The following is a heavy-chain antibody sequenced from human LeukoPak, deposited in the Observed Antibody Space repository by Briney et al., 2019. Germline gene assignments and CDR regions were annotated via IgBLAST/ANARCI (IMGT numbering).Heavy chain of an antibody. Sequence: GGSLRLSCAASGFTFSNYAMTWVRQAPGKGLEWVSHISDGGGSTNYADSVKGRFTISRDNSKNTLYLQMNSLRVEDTAVYYCARGRREGSAFDIWGQGTMVTVSS. V-gene: IGHV3-23*01. CDR1: GFTFSNYA. CDR2: ISDGGGST. CDR3: ARGRREGSAFDI. D-gene: IGHD1-26*01. J-gene: IGHJ3*02.